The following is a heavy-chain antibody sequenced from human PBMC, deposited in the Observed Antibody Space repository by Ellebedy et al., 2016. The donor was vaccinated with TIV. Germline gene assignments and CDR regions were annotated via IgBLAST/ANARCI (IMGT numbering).Heavy chain of an antibody. J-gene: IGHJ6*02. CDR3: AKRLTAAGSGQYYYGMDV. CDR2: ISVSGDRT. D-gene: IGHD6-13*01. Sequence: GESLKISXAASGFTFSSYAVSWVRQAPGKGLEWVSAISVSGDRTYYGDSVKGRFTISRDDSKNTLYLQMNSLRAEDTAVYYRAKRLTAAGSGQYYYGMDVWGQGTTVTVSS. CDR1: GFTFSSYA. V-gene: IGHV3-23*01.